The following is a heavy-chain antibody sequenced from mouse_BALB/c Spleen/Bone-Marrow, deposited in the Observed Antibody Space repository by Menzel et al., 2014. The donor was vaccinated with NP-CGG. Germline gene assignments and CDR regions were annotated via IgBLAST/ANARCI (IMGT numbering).Heavy chain of an antibody. CDR1: GFDFSRYW. CDR2: INPDSSTI. D-gene: IGHD1-1*01. J-gene: IGHJ1*01. V-gene: IGHV4-1*02. Sequence: EVKVVESGGGLVQPGGSLKLSCAASGFDFSRYWMSWVRQAPGKGLEWIGEINPDSSTINYSPSLKDKFIISKDNAKNTLYLKMSKVRSEDAALYYCASLYYYGYFDVLGAGTTVTVSS. CDR3: ASLYYYGYFDV.